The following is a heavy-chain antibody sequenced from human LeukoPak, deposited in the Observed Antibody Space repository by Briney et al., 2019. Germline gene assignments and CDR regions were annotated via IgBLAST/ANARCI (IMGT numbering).Heavy chain of an antibody. Sequence: PGGSLRLSCTASGFTFSGAWMTWVRQAPGKGLEWVANIREDGTEKNYVDSVKGRFTISRDSSKNTLFLQMNRLRPEDAAVYYCAKAPVTTCRGAFCYPFDYWGLGTLVTVSS. CDR2: IREDGTEK. V-gene: IGHV3-7*03. J-gene: IGHJ4*02. CDR3: AKAPVTTCRGAFCYPFDY. CDR1: GFTFSGAW. D-gene: IGHD2-15*01.